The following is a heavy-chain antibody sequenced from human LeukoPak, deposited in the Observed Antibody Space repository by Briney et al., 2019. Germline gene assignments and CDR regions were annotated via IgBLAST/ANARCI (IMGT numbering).Heavy chain of an antibody. CDR3: ARFDYGGNSNYFDY. CDR1: GYTFPTYW. Sequence: PGESLKISCKASGYTFPTYWIGWVRQMPGKGLEWMGGIYPGDSDTRYSPSFQGQVTISADKSISTAYLQWSSLKASDSAMYYCARFDYGGNSNYFDYWGQGTLVTVSS. V-gene: IGHV5-51*01. J-gene: IGHJ4*02. D-gene: IGHD4-23*01. CDR2: IYPGDSDT.